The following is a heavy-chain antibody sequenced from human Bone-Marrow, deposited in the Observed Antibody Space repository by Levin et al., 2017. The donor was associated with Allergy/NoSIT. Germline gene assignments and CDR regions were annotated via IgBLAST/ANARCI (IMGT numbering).Heavy chain of an antibody. Sequence: PGGSLRLSCAASGFTFSSYAMHWVRQAPGKGLEWVAVISYDGSNKYYADSVKGRFTISRDNSKNTLYLQMNSLRAEDTAVYYCARDRDGITIFGVVPVIYYYYDYGMDVWGQGTTVTVSS. V-gene: IGHV3-30*04. D-gene: IGHD3-3*01. CDR3: ARDRDGITIFGVVPVIYYYYDYGMDV. CDR1: GFTFSSYA. J-gene: IGHJ6*02. CDR2: ISYDGSNK.